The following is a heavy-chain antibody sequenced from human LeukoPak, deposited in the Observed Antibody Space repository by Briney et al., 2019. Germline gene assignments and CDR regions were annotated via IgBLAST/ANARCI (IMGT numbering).Heavy chain of an antibody. J-gene: IGHJ3*02. V-gene: IGHV4-61*02. CDR3: ARERDRDAFDI. Sequence: SETLSLSCTVSGGSISSGSYYWSWIRQPAGKGLEWIGRIYTSGSTNYNPSLKSRVTISVDTSKNQFSLKLSSVTAADTAVYYCARERDRDAFDIWGQGTMVTVSS. CDR1: GGSISSGSYY. CDR2: IYTSGST.